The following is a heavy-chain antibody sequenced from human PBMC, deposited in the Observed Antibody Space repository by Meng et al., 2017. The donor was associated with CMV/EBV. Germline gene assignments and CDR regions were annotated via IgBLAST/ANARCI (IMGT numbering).Heavy chain of an antibody. Sequence: SQTLSLTCAISGDSVSSNSAAWNWIRQSPSRGLEWLGRTHYRSKWYNDYAVSVKSRITINPDTSKNQFSLQLNSVTPEDTAVYYCAREAPIGITIFGVVINPLDYWGQGTLVTVSS. CDR1: GDSVSSNSAA. D-gene: IGHD3-3*01. CDR2: THYRSKWYN. CDR3: AREAPIGITIFGVVINPLDY. V-gene: IGHV6-1*01. J-gene: IGHJ4*02.